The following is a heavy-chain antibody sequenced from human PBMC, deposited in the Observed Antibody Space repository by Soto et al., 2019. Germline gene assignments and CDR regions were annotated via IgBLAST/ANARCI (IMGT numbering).Heavy chain of an antibody. Sequence: SETLSLTCTVSGGSISSYYWSWIRQPPGKGLEWIGYIYYSGSTNYNPSLKSRVTISVDTSKNQFSLKLSSVTAADTAVYYCARTIAARPRAYFDYWGQGTLVTVSS. J-gene: IGHJ4*02. CDR2: IYYSGST. D-gene: IGHD6-6*01. CDR3: ARTIAARPRAYFDY. V-gene: IGHV4-59*01. CDR1: GGSISSYY.